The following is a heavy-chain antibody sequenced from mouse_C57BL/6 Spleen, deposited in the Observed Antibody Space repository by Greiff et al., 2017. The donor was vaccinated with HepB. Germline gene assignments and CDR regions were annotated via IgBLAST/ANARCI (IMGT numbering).Heavy chain of an antibody. Sequence: VQLQKSGPELVKPGASVKMSCKASGYTFTDYNMHWVKQSHGKSLEWIGYINPNNGGTSYNQKFKGKATLTVNKSSSTAYMELRSLTSEDSAVYYCARYASSYSWFAYWGQGTLVTVSA. D-gene: IGHD1-1*01. CDR2: INPNNGGT. CDR1: GYTFTDYN. J-gene: IGHJ3*01. CDR3: ARYASSYSWFAY. V-gene: IGHV1-22*01.